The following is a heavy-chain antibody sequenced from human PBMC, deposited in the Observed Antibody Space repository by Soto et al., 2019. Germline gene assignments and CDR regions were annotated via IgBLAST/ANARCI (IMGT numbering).Heavy chain of an antibody. V-gene: IGHV1-2*02. CDR2: INPETGGT. D-gene: IGHD2-15*01. Sequence: VASVKVSCKASGYTFTGCYVHWVREAPGQGLEWMGWINPETGGTSYAQKFQGRVTLSRDTSINTAYLELSSLRFDDAAVYFCARERFQVVSDGMDVWGQGTTVTVS. J-gene: IGHJ6*02. CDR1: GYTFTGCY. CDR3: ARERFQVVSDGMDV.